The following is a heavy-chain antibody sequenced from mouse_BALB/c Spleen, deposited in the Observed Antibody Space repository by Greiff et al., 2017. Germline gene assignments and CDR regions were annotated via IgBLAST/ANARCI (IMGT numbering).Heavy chain of an antibody. V-gene: IGHV2-6-7*01. D-gene: IGHD2-3*01. CDR2: IWGDGST. CDR3: ARVLIYDGYFYAMDY. CDR1: GFSLTGYG. Sequence: VQLVESGPGLVAPSQSLSITCTVSGFSLTGYGVNWVRQPPGKGLEWLGMIWGDGSTDYNSALKSRLRISKDNSKSQVFLKMNSLQTDDTARYYCARVLIYDGYFYAMDYWGQGTSVTVSS. J-gene: IGHJ4*01.